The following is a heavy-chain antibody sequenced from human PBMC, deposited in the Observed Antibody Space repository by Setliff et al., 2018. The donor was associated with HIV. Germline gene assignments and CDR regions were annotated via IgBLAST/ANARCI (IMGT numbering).Heavy chain of an antibody. CDR1: GGSIRSNDYY. J-gene: IGHJ5*01. Sequence: SETLSLTCTVSGGSIRSNDYYWTWTRQPPGKGLEWIGYIFYTGSTYYSPSLKSRVTISVDTSKNHFSLKLNSVTAADTAVYYCARGPPYYRDGSSYYGPAFWFDSWGQGALVTVSS. D-gene: IGHD3-22*01. V-gene: IGHV4-39*02. CDR2: IFYTGST. CDR3: ARGPPYYRDGSSYYGPAFWFDS.